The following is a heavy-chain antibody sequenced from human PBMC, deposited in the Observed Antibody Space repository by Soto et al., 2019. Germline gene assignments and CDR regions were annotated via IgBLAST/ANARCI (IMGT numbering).Heavy chain of an antibody. CDR1: GGSISSGDYY. V-gene: IGHV4-30-4*01. CDR2: IYYSGST. D-gene: IGHD2-8*01. Sequence: SETLSLTCTVSGGSISSGDYYWSWIRQPPGKGLEWIGYIYYSGSTYYNPSLKSRVTISVDTSKNQFSLKLSSVTAADTAVYYCAREMVYAQKYYFDYWGQGTLVTVSS. J-gene: IGHJ4*02. CDR3: AREMVYAQKYYFDY.